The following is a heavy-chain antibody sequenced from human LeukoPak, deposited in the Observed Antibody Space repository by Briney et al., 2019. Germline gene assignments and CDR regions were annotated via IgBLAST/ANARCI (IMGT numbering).Heavy chain of an antibody. V-gene: IGHV1-18*04. J-gene: IGHJ5*02. D-gene: IGHD1-26*01. CDR1: GYTFTGYY. CDR2: ISAYNGNT. CDR3: ASSGLWELLGRRKYNWFDP. Sequence: ASVKVSCTASGYTFTGYYMHWVRQAPGQGLEWMGWISAYNGNTNYAQKLQGRVTMTTDTSTSTAYMELSSLRSEDTAVYYCASSGLWELLGRRKYNWFDPWGQGTLVTVSS.